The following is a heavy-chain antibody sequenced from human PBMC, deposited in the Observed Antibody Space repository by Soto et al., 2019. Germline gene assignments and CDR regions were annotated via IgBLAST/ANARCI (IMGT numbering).Heavy chain of an antibody. Sequence: PGESLKISCKGSGYSFTSYWSGWVRQMPGKGLEWMGIIYPGDSDTRYSPSFQGQVTISAAKSISTAYLQWSSLKASDTAMYYCARIMVRRDRDWFDPWGQGTLVTVSS. D-gene: IGHD3-10*01. CDR2: IYPGDSDT. V-gene: IGHV5-51*01. J-gene: IGHJ5*02. CDR1: GYSFTSYW. CDR3: ARIMVRRDRDWFDP.